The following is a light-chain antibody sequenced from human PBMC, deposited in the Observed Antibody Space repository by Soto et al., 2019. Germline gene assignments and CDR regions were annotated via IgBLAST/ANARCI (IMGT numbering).Light chain of an antibody. CDR3: QQYESYSWT. CDR1: QSISSW. CDR2: DAT. V-gene: IGKV1-5*01. Sequence: DIQMTQSPSTLSASFGDRVTITCRASQSISSWLAWYQQKPGKAPKLLIYDATNLESGVPSRFSGSESGTEFTLTISSLQPDDLATYYCQQYESYSWTFGQGTKVEIK. J-gene: IGKJ1*01.